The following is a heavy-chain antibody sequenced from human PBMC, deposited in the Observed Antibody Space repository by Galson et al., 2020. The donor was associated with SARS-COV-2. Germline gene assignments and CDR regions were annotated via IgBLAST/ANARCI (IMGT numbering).Heavy chain of an antibody. CDR3: AREWGGSGSYYNRASFGLDV. CDR2: IYYDGSNN. J-gene: IGHJ6*02. D-gene: IGHD3-10*01. V-gene: IGHV3-33*01. CDR1: GFTFSTYG. Sequence: GESLKISCGASGFTFSTYGMHWVRQAPGKGLEWVALIYYDGSNNHYADSVKGRFTISRDNSKNTLFLQMNSLRAEDTATYFCAREWGGSGSYYNRASFGLDVWGQGTTVTVTS.